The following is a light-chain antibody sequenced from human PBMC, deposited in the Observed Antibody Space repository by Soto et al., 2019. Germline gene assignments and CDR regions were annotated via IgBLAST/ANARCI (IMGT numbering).Light chain of an antibody. CDR3: EKYNSYLWT. V-gene: IGKV1-5*03. CDR1: QSISSW. Sequence: DIQMTQSPSTLSASVGDRVTITCRASQSISSWLAWYQQKPGKAPKLLIYKASSLESGVPSRFSGSGSGTEFTLTISSLQPDDFATYYCEKYNSYLWTCAQGTGVDIK. J-gene: IGKJ1*01. CDR2: KAS.